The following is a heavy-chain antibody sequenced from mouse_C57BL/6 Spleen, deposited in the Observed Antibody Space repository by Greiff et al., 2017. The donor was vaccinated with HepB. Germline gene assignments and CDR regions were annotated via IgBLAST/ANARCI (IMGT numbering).Heavy chain of an antibody. J-gene: IGHJ4*01. CDR2: IRNNANGYTT. CDR3: ARHNYGSSRHTMDY. Sequence: DVKLVESGGGLVQPGGSLSLSCAASGFTFTDYYMSWVCQPLGKALEWLGFIRNNANGYTTEYSAFVKGRFTISRDNSQSILYLQMNALRAEDSATYNCARHNYGSSRHTMDYWSQGTSVTVSS. V-gene: IGHV7-3*01. D-gene: IGHD1-1*01. CDR1: GFTFTDYY.